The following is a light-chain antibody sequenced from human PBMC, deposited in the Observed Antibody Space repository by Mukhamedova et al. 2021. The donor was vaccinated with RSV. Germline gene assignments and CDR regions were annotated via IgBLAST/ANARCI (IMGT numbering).Light chain of an antibody. J-gene: IGKJ1*01. Sequence: GDRVTITCRASQSISSWLAWYQQKPGKAPKLLIYKASSLESGVPSRFNGSGSGTEFTLTISSLQPDDFATYYCQQYNSYSRTFGQG. CDR1: QSISSW. CDR3: QQYNSYSRT. CDR2: KAS. V-gene: IGKV1-5*03.